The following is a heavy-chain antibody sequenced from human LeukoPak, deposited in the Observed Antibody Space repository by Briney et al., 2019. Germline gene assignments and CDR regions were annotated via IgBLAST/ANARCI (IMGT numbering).Heavy chain of an antibody. CDR1: GGSISSYS. CDR2: IYYSGST. V-gene: IGHV4-59*01. J-gene: IGHJ4*02. CDR3: AREISGYDWFDY. D-gene: IGHD5-12*01. Sequence: SETLSLTCTVSGGSISSYSWSWIRQPPGRGLEWIGYIYYSGSTNYNPSLKSRVTISVDTSKNQFSLKLSSVTAADTAVYYCAREISGYDWFDYWGQGTLVTVSS.